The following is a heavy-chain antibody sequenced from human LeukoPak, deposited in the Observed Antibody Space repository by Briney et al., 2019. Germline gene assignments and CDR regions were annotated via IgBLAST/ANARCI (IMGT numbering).Heavy chain of an antibody. J-gene: IGHJ4*02. CDR3: ARAFRGFGELYDY. CDR1: GYTFTDYH. D-gene: IGHD3-10*01. V-gene: IGHV1-2*02. CDR2: INPNSGGT. Sequence: GASVKVSCKASGYTFTDYHMHWVRQAPGQGLEWMGWINPNSGGTNYAQKFQGRVTMTRDTSISTAYMELSRLRSDDTAVYYCARAFRGFGELYDYWGQGTLVTVSS.